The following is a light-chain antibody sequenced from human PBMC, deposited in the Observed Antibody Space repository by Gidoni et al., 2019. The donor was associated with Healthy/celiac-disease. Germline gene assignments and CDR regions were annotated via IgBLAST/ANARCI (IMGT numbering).Light chain of an antibody. V-gene: IGLV2-8*01. Sequence: QSALTQPPSASGSPGQTVTISCTGTISDVGSYNYVSWYQQHPGKAPKLMIYEVSKRPSGVHDRFSGSKSGNMASLTVSGLQAEDEADYYCSSCAGSNKGDFGTGTKVTVL. J-gene: IGLJ1*01. CDR3: SSCAGSNKGD. CDR2: EVS. CDR1: ISDVGSYNY.